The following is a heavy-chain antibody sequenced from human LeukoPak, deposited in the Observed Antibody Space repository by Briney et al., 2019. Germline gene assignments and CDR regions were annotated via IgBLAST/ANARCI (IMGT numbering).Heavy chain of an antibody. J-gene: IGHJ4*02. D-gene: IGHD5-18*01. Sequence: GGSLRLSCAASGFTFDDYAMYWVRQPPGRGLEWVSGISWKSGSIGYADSVKGRFTISRDNAKNPLYLQMNSLRAEDTALYYCAKGHLEYSYGYYFDYWGQGTLVTVSS. CDR2: ISWKSGSI. CDR1: GFTFDDYA. CDR3: AKGHLEYSYGYYFDY. V-gene: IGHV3-9*01.